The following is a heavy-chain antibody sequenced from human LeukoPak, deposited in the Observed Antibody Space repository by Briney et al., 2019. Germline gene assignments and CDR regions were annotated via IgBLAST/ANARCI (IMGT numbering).Heavy chain of an antibody. J-gene: IGHJ4*02. Sequence: PGGSLRLPCAASGFSFSNYGMNWVRQAPGKGLEWVSGIIGSGGTTYYADSVKGRFTISRDNSKNTLYLQMNSLRAEDTAVYYCATLPNYSYGYPYYFDSWGQGTLVTVSS. D-gene: IGHD5-18*01. CDR2: IIGSGGTT. CDR3: ATLPNYSYGYPYYFDS. CDR1: GFSFSNYG. V-gene: IGHV3-23*01.